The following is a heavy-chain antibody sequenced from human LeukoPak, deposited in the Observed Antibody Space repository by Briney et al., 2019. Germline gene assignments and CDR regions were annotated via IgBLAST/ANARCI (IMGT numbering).Heavy chain of an antibody. Sequence: GESLKISCQASGYRFATSWIGWVRQVPGKGLEWMAIIFPADSDTRYSPSFQGQVTISADMSISTAYLHWRSLKASDTATYYCARLYGSGRPLNFYYYYMDVWGKGTTVTVSS. CDR1: GYRFATSW. CDR2: IFPADSDT. D-gene: IGHD6-19*01. V-gene: IGHV5-51*01. CDR3: ARLYGSGRPLNFYYYYMDV. J-gene: IGHJ6*03.